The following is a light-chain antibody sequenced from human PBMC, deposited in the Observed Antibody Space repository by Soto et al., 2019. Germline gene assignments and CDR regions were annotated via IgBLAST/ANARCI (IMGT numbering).Light chain of an antibody. CDR2: DVS. CDR3: SSYSTSSTPYI. Sequence: QSVLTQPASVSGSPGQSITISCTGTSSDVGDYNYVSWYQHHPGKAPRVVIYDVSNRPSVISYRFSGSKSGNTASLTISGLQAEDEADYYCSSYSTSSTPYIFGTGTKLTVL. J-gene: IGLJ1*01. CDR1: SSDVGDYNY. V-gene: IGLV2-14*03.